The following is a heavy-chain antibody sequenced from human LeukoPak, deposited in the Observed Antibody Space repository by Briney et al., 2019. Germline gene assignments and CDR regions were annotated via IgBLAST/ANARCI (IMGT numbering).Heavy chain of an antibody. CDR3: AREISLTGYSGGLGFNY. D-gene: IGHD6-19*01. CDR1: GGSISSWY. V-gene: IGHV4-59*01. J-gene: IGHJ4*02. CDR2: IYDSGNI. Sequence: PSETLSLTCTVSGGSISSWYWSWIRQPPGKGLQWIGNIYDSGNINYNPSLKSRVTISIDASKNQISLKLRSVTAADTAVYYCAREISLTGYSGGLGFNYWGQGILVTVSS.